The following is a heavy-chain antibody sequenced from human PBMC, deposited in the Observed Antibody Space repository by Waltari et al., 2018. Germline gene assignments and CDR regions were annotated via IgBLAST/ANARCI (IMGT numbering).Heavy chain of an antibody. CDR3: ARGVQLWGDAFDI. Sequence: QVQLVQSGAEVKKPGASVKVSCKASGYTFPSYYMHWVRQAPGQGLEWMGLINPSGCSTSYAQKFQGRVTMTRDTSTSTVYMELSSLRSEDTAVYYCARGVQLWGDAFDIWGQGTMVTVSS. CDR2: INPSGCST. J-gene: IGHJ3*02. CDR1: GYTFPSYY. V-gene: IGHV1-46*01. D-gene: IGHD5-18*01.